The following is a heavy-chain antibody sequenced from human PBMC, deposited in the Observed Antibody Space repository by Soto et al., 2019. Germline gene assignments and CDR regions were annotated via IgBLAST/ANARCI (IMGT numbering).Heavy chain of an antibody. J-gene: IGHJ4*02. D-gene: IGHD6-13*01. V-gene: IGHV4-31*02. CDR2: IYYSGST. CDR3: ARDRGGIAAAGGHFDY. Sequence: DLAWIGYIYYSGSTYYNPSLKSRVTISVDTSKNQFSLKLSSVTAADTAVYYCARDRGGIAAAGGHFDYWGQGTLVTVSS.